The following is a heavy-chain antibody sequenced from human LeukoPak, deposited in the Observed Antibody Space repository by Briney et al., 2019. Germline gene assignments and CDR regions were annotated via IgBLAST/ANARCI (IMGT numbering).Heavy chain of an antibody. J-gene: IGHJ3*02. Sequence: GGSLRLSCAASGFTFSSYGMHWVRQAPGKGLEWVAVIWYDGSNKYYADSVKGRFTISRDNSKNTLYLQMNSPRAEDTAVYYCARAGHYTRPRDAFDIWGQGTMVTVSS. CDR3: ARAGHYTRPRDAFDI. CDR1: GFTFSSYG. CDR2: IWYDGSNK. V-gene: IGHV3-33*01. D-gene: IGHD3-3*01.